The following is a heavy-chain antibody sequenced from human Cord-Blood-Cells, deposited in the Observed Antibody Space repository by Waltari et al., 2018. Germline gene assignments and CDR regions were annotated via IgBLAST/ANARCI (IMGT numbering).Heavy chain of an antibody. CDR3: ARRAGGRFWGWLPNESYYFDY. CDR2: IYYSGTT. J-gene: IGHJ4*02. CDR1: GGSISISSYY. Sequence: QLQLPESGPGLVKPAATLSLTCTVSGGSISISSYYWGWIRQPPGKGVEWIGSIYYSGTTYYNPSHKSRVTISVDTSKIQFSLKLSSVTAADTAVYYCARRAGGRFWGWLPNESYYFDYWGQGTLVTVSS. D-gene: IGHD3-3*01. V-gene: IGHV4-39*01.